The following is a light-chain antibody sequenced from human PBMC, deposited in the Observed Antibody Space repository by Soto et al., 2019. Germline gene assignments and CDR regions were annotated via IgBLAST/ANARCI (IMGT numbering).Light chain of an antibody. CDR1: QSVGSD. V-gene: IGKV3D-15*01. Sequence: EIVMTQSPATLSVSPGERATLSCRASQSVGSDLAWYQQKPGQAPMLVIYDSFTRATGVPTRIRGSGSGTEFTITISSLQSEDVAVYYCQQYNSWPLTFGGGTKVEIK. CDR2: DSF. CDR3: QQYNSWPLT. J-gene: IGKJ4*02.